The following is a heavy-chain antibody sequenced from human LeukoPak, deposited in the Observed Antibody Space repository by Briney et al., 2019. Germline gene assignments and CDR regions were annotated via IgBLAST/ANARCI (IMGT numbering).Heavy chain of an antibody. Sequence: ASVKVSCKASGYTFSSYGISWVRQAPGQGLEWMGWISAYNGNTNYAQKLQGRVTITTDESTSTAYMELSSLRSEDTAVYYCARAGNYYGSGSYRYWGQGTLVTVSS. J-gene: IGHJ4*02. D-gene: IGHD3-10*01. CDR1: GYTFSSYG. V-gene: IGHV1-18*01. CDR3: ARAGNYYGSGSYRY. CDR2: ISAYNGNT.